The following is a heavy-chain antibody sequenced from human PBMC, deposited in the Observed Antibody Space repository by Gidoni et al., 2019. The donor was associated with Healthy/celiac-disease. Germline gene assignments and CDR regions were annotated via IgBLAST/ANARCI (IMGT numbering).Heavy chain of an antibody. CDR3: VGGDTAMVF. V-gene: IGHV1-3*01. D-gene: IGHD5-18*01. CDR1: GYTFTSYA. CDR2: INPGNGNT. J-gene: IGHJ4*02. Sequence: QVQLVQSGAEVKKPGASVTVSCKASGYTFTSYAMPWVRQAPGQRLEWMGWINPGNGNTKYSQKFQGRVTITRDTSASTAYMELSSLRSEDTAVYYCVGGDTAMVFWGQGTLVTVSS.